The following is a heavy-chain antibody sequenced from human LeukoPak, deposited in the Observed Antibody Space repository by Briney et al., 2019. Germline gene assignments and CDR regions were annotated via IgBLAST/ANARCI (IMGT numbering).Heavy chain of an antibody. D-gene: IGHD3-16*01. CDR3: ARGEGAGLNDY. CDR2: ISRSGSTK. Sequence: KPGGSLRLSCAASGFTFSDYNMRWIRQAPGKGLEWVSSISRSGSTKYYADSVKGRFTISRDNAKNSLFLQMNSLRAEDTAVYYCARGEGAGLNDYWGQGTLVTVSS. V-gene: IGHV3-11*01. CDR1: GFTFSDYN. J-gene: IGHJ4*02.